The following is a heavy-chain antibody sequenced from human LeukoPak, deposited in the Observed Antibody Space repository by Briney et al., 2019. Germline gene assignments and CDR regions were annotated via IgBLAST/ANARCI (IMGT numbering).Heavy chain of an antibody. CDR1: GGSISSSNW. J-gene: IGHJ4*02. V-gene: IGHV4-4*02. CDR3: ASKTYCYGLADY. D-gene: IGHD3-10*01. Sequence: KASGTLSLTCAVSGGSISSSNWWSWVRPPPGKGLEWIGEIYHSGSTNYNPSLKSRVTISVDKSKNQFSLKLSSVTAADTAVYYCASKTYCYGLADYWGQGTLVTVSS. CDR2: IYHSGST.